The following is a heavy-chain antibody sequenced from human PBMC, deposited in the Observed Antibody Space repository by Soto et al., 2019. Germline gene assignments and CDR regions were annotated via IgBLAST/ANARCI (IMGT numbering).Heavy chain of an antibody. D-gene: IGHD5-12*01. CDR2: ISGSGGST. V-gene: IGHV3-23*01. CDR3: AKDLDARIVATIPCDY. Sequence: EVQLLESGGGLVQPGGSLRLSCAASGFTFSSYAMSWVRQAPGKGLEWVSAISGSGGSTYYADSVKGRFTISRDNSKNTLYLQMNSLRAEDTAVYYCAKDLDARIVATIPCDYWGQGTLVTVSS. J-gene: IGHJ4*02. CDR1: GFTFSSYA.